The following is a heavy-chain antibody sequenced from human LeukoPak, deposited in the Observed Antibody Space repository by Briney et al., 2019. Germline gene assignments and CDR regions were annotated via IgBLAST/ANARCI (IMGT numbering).Heavy chain of an antibody. D-gene: IGHD5-18*01. Sequence: SETLSLTCTVYGGSISSYYWSWIRQPPGKGLEWIGYIYYSGSTNYNPSLKSRVTISVDTSKNQFSLKLSSVTAADTAVYYCARDGSGYSYGYWFDPWGQGTLVTVSS. V-gene: IGHV4-59*01. CDR2: IYYSGST. CDR1: GGSISSYY. CDR3: ARDGSGYSYGYWFDP. J-gene: IGHJ5*02.